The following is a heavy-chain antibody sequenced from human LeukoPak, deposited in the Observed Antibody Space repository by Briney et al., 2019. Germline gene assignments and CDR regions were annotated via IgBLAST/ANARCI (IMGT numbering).Heavy chain of an antibody. D-gene: IGHD3-3*01. V-gene: IGHV3-11*04. Sequence: GGSLRLSCAASGFTFSDYYMSWIRQAPGEGLEWVSYISSSGSTIYYADSVKGRFTISRDNAKNSLYLQMNSLRAEDTAVYYCARRLDFWSGYWFDPWGQGTLVTVSS. J-gene: IGHJ5*02. CDR3: ARRLDFWSGYWFDP. CDR2: ISSSGSTI. CDR1: GFTFSDYY.